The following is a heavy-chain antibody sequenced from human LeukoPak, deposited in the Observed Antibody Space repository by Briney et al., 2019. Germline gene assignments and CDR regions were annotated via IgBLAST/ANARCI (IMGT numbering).Heavy chain of an antibody. V-gene: IGHV3-11*01. Sequence: GGSLRLSCAASGFTFSDYYMSWIRQAPGKGLEWVSYISSSGSTIYYADSVKGRFTISRDNAKNSLYLQMNSLRAEDTAVYYCARGLNRGSGSYYNPLIWGQGTMVTVSS. CDR3: ARGLNRGSGSYYNPLI. D-gene: IGHD3-10*01. CDR2: ISSSGSTI. CDR1: GFTFSDYY. J-gene: IGHJ3*02.